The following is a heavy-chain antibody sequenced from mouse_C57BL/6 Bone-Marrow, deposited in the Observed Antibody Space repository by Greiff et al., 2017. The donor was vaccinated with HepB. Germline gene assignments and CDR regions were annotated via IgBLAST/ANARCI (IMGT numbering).Heavy chain of an antibody. Sequence: VQRVESGAELARPGASVKLSCKASGYTFTSSGISWVKQRTGQGLEWIGEIYPRSGNTYYNEKFKGKATLTADKSSSTAYMELRSLTSEDSAVYFCARLSSYAMDYWGQGTSVTVSS. CDR3: ARLSSYAMDY. V-gene: IGHV1-81*01. CDR2: IYPRSGNT. J-gene: IGHJ4*01. D-gene: IGHD1-1*01. CDR1: GYTFTSSG.